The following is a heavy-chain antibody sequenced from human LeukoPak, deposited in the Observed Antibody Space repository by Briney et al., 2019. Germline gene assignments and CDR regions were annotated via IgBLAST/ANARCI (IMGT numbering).Heavy chain of an antibody. V-gene: IGHV3-74*01. CDR3: TRDLVVVPAAPRGHDAFDI. CDR1: GFTFSSYW. D-gene: IGHD2-2*01. Sequence: GGSLRLSCAASGFTFSSYWMHWVRQAPGKRLVWVSRINSDGSSTSYADSVKGRFTISRDNAKNTLYLQMNSLRAEDTAVYYCTRDLVVVPAAPRGHDAFDIWGQGTMVTVSS. CDR2: INSDGSST. J-gene: IGHJ3*02.